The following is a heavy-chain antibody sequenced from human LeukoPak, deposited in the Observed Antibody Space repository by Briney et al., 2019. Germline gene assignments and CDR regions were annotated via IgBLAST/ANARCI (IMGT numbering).Heavy chain of an antibody. CDR3: ACSWSRPYNWFDP. CDR1: GGTFSRYA. CDR2: IIPIFGTA. Sequence: SVKVSCKASGGTFSRYAISWVRQAPGQGLEWMGGIIPIFGTANYAQKFQGRVTITTDESTSTAYMELSSLRSEDTAVYYCACSWSRPYNWFDPWGQGTLVTVSS. V-gene: IGHV1-69*05. J-gene: IGHJ5*02. D-gene: IGHD6-13*01.